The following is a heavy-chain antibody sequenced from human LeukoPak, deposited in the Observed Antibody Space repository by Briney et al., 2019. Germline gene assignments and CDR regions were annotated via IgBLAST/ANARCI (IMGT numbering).Heavy chain of an antibody. J-gene: IGHJ4*02. Sequence: GGSLRLSCAASGFTFNNYAMTWVRQAPGKGLEWVSVVSGSGDNTNYADSVKGRFTISRDNSKNSLYLQMNSLRAEDTAVYYCARDPDYWGQGTLVIVSS. CDR2: VSGSGDNT. CDR3: ARDPDY. V-gene: IGHV3-23*01. CDR1: GFTFNNYA.